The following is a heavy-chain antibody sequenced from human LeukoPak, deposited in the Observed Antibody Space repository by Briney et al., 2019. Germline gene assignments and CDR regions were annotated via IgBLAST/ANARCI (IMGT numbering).Heavy chain of an antibody. D-gene: IGHD3-9*01. CDR3: AKWGPYDILTGRIN. V-gene: IGHV3-7*03. CDR2: IKPDESEK. CDR1: GFTFSNYW. J-gene: IGHJ4*02. Sequence: GGSLRLSCAASGFTFSNYWMTWVRQAPGKGLEWVTNIKPDESEKYYVGSVKGRFTISRDNAKNSLYLQMNSLRAEDTAVYYCAKWGPYDILTGRINWGQGTLVTVSS.